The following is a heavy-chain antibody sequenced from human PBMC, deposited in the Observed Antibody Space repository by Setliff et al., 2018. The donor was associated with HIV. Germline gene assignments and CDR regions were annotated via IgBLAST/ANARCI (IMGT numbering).Heavy chain of an antibody. CDR1: GGTFSSYA. D-gene: IGHD3-10*01. CDR3: ARGITMVRGPEENWFDP. Sequence: GASVKVSCKASGGTFSSYAISWVRQAPGQGLEWMGGIIPIFGTANYAQKFQGRVTITTDEPTSTAYMELSSLRSEDTAVYYCARGITMVRGPEENWFDPWGQGTLVTVSS. CDR2: IIPIFGTA. J-gene: IGHJ5*02. V-gene: IGHV1-69*05.